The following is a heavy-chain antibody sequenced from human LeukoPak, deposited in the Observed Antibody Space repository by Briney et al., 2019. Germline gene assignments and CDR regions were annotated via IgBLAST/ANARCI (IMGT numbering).Heavy chain of an antibody. D-gene: IGHD5-18*01. J-gene: IGHJ6*02. V-gene: IGHV4-59*01. CDR3: ARVPRYSYGLNYYYYGMDV. Sequence: PGGSLRLSCAASGFTFSSYAMSWVRQAPGKGLEWIGYIYYSGSTNYNPSLKSRVTISVDTSKNQFSLKLSSVTAADTAVYYCARVPRYSYGLNYYYYGMDVWGQGTTVTVSS. CDR1: GFTFSSYA. CDR2: IYYSGST.